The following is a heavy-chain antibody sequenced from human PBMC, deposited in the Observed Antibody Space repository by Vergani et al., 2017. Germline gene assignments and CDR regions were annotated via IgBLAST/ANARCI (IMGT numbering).Heavy chain of an antibody. CDR3: AKCNRGAACINYFDE. Sequence: EVQLLESGGGLVQPGGSLRLSCAASGFTFSSNAMSWVRQAPGKGLEWVSTISGSAGSTYYADSVKGRFSISRDNSKNTLYLQMNSLRAEYTAVYYCAKCNRGAACINYFDEWGQGTRVSV. CDR1: GFTFSSNA. J-gene: IGHJ4*02. CDR2: ISGSAGST. D-gene: IGHD6-13*01. V-gene: IGHV3-23*01.